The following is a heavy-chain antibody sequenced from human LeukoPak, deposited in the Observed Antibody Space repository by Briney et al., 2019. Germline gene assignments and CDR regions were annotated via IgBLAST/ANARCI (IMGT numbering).Heavy chain of an antibody. CDR2: VRGSGGST. CDR3: AKGDSSGWLASLDY. D-gene: IGHD6-19*01. CDR1: GFTFSSYA. Sequence: PGGSLRLSCAASGFTFSSYAMSWVRQAPGKGLGWVSAVRGSGGSTNYADSVKGRFTIFRDNSKNTLYLQMNSLRAEDTAVYYCAKGDSSGWLASLDYWGQGTLVTVSS. J-gene: IGHJ4*02. V-gene: IGHV3-23*01.